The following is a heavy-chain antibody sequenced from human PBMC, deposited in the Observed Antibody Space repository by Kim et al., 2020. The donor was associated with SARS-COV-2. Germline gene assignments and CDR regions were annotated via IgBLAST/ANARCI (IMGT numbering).Heavy chain of an antibody. CDR3: ARGRDSSGYYYHHDAFDI. J-gene: IGHJ3*02. D-gene: IGHD3-22*01. Sequence: KGRFTISRDNSKNTLYLQMNSLRAEDTAVYYCARGRDSSGYYYHHDAFDIWGQGTMVTVSS. V-gene: IGHV3-30*07.